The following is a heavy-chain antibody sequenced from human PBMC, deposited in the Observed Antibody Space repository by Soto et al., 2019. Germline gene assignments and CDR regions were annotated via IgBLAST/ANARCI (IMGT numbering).Heavy chain of an antibody. J-gene: IGHJ6*02. D-gene: IGHD3-16*01. CDR2: ISSSSSYI. V-gene: IGHV3-21*01. Sequence: PGGSLRLSCAASGFTFSSYSMNWARQAPGKGLEWVSSISSSSSYIYYADSVKGRFTISRDNAKNSLYLQMNSLRAEDTAVYYCARDLEMGVGMDVWGQGTTVTVS. CDR3: ARDLEMGVGMDV. CDR1: GFTFSSYS.